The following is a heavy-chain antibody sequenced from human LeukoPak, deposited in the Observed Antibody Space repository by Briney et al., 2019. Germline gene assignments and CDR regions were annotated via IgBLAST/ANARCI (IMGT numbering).Heavy chain of an antibody. CDR3: ARSYTAMARPYYFDY. V-gene: IGHV4-39*07. Sequence: PSETLSLTCTVSGGSISSSSYYWGWIRQPPGKGLEWIGSIYYSGSTYYNPSLKSRVTISVDTSKNQFSLKLSSVTAADTAVYYCARSYTAMARPYYFDYWGQGTLVTVSS. CDR1: GGSISSSSYY. D-gene: IGHD5-18*01. CDR2: IYYSGST. J-gene: IGHJ4*02.